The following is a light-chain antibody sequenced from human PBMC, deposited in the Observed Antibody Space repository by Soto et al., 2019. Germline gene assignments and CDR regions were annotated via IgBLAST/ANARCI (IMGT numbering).Light chain of an antibody. V-gene: IGLV2-14*01. CDR2: EVT. Sequence: QSALTQPASVTGSPGQSITISCTGTSSDVGGNNHVSWYQQYPGTAPKLMIYEVTDRPSGVSDRFSGSKSGNTASLTISGLQPEDEADYYCTSYTSKRSWVFGGGTKLTVL. J-gene: IGLJ3*02. CDR3: TSYTSKRSWV. CDR1: SSDVGGNNH.